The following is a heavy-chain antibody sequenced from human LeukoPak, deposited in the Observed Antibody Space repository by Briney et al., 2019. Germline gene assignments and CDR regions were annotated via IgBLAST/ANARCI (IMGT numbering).Heavy chain of an antibody. J-gene: IGHJ4*02. CDR3: ARVSRYYDSSGYSRLHYFDY. CDR1: GGSISSYY. Sequence: SETLSLTCTVSGGSISSYYWSWIRQPPGKGLEWIGYISYSGSTNYNPSLKSRVTISLDTSKFQFSLKLTSVTAADTAVYFCARVSRYYDSSGYSRLHYFDYWGQGTLVTVSS. D-gene: IGHD3-22*01. CDR2: ISYSGST. V-gene: IGHV4-59*01.